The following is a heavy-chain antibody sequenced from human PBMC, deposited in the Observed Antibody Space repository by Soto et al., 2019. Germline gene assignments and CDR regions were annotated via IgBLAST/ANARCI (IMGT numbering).Heavy chain of an antibody. CDR3: ARDSGGNGHYFAY. CDR1: VGSVSSSSYY. D-gene: IGHD2-15*01. V-gene: IGHV4-39*07. J-gene: IGHJ4*02. CDR2: IYYTGTT. Sequence: ESLSLTCTVSVGSVSSSSYYWGWILQPPGKGLEWIGSIYYTGTTNYNPSLKSRVTISVDTSKNQFSLQLSSVTAADKAVYYCARDSGGNGHYFAYWGQGTLVTLSS.